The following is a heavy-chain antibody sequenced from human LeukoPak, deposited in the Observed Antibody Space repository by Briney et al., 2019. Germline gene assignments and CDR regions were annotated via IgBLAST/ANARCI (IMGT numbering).Heavy chain of an antibody. J-gene: IGHJ4*02. Sequence: GGSLRLSCAASGFTFSSYGMHWVRQAPGKGLEWVAVISYDGSNKYYADSVKGRFTISRDNSKNTLYPQMNSLRAEDTAVYYCAKNYYDSSGYYYIIDYWGQGTLVTVSS. CDR3: AKNYYDSSGYYYIIDY. V-gene: IGHV3-30*18. CDR1: GFTFSSYG. D-gene: IGHD3-22*01. CDR2: ISYDGSNK.